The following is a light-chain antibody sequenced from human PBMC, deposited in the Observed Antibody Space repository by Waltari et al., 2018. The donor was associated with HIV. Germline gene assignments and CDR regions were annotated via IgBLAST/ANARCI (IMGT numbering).Light chain of an antibody. CDR2: YDA. CDR3: AAWDDYLNGYV. V-gene: IGLV1-36*01. J-gene: IGLJ1*01. Sequence: QSVLTQPPSVSEAPRQRVTISCSGSSSNIGNNAVNWYQQVPGKAPKLLIYYDALWSSGVSDRFSGSKSGTSASLAIRGLQSEDEAEYYCAAWDDYLNGYVFGSGTKVTVL. CDR1: SSNIGNNA.